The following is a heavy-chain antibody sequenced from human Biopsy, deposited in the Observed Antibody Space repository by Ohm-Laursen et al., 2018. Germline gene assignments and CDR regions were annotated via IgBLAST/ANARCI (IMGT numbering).Heavy chain of an antibody. CDR2: ISVKTGNT. D-gene: IGHD1/OR15-1a*01. J-gene: IGHJ4*02. V-gene: IGHV1-18*01. Sequence: ASVKVSCKASGYTFTNYAINWVRQAPGQGLEWMGWISVKTGNTNYTQKLQGRVTMTTDTSTNTAYMELRSLRSDDTALYYCAREGTSVTFFVKISDYYFDFWGPGTVVTVSS. CDR3: AREGTSVTFFVKISDYYFDF. CDR1: GYTFTNYA.